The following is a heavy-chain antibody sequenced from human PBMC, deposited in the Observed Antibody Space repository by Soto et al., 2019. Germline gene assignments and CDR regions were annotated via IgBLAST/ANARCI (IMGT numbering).Heavy chain of an antibody. Sequence: VKVSCKASGYTFTDYYIHWVRQVPGQGLEWMGWINPKSGDTTYAQKFQAWVTMTRDTSINTAYLELGSLGPDDTAMFYCARAPPVYTSGWFWWFDPWGQGSLVTVSS. CDR2: INPKSGDT. D-gene: IGHD6-19*01. CDR3: ARAPPVYTSGWFWWFDP. CDR1: GYTFTDYY. J-gene: IGHJ5*02. V-gene: IGHV1-2*04.